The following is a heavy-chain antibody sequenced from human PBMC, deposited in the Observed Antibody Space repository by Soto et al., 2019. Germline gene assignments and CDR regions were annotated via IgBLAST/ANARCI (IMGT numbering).Heavy chain of an antibody. CDR3: VKLRLELLYLDS. CDR1: GFTFNRYG. J-gene: IGHJ4*02. CDR2: ISGSGDST. V-gene: IGHV3-23*01. Sequence: EVQLSESGGGLVQPGGSLRLSCAASGFTFNRYGMSWVRQAPGKGLEWVSAISGSGDSTYSADSVKGRFTISRDSSNNTLYLQMNNLRADDTALYFCVKLRLELLYLDSWGLGALVIVSS. D-gene: IGHD1-7*01.